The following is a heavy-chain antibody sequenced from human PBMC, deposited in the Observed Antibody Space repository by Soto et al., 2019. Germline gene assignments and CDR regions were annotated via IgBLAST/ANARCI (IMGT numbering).Heavy chain of an antibody. Sequence: GASVKVSCKASGYTFTSYGISWVRQAPGQGLEWMGWISAYNGNTNYAQKLQGRVTMTTDTSTSTAYMELRSLRSDDTAVYYCARDYDFWSGYTHPGGYWGQGPLVTVSS. CDR3: ARDYDFWSGYTHPGGY. D-gene: IGHD3-3*01. CDR2: ISAYNGNT. CDR1: GYTFTSYG. J-gene: IGHJ4*02. V-gene: IGHV1-18*01.